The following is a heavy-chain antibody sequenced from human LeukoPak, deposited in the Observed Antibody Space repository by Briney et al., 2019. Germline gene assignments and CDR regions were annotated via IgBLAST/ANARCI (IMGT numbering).Heavy chain of an antibody. CDR1: GGSISSSSYY. J-gene: IGHJ4*02. D-gene: IGHD3-22*01. CDR3: ARASDYYDSSGYLDY. CDR2: IYYSGST. Sequence: PSETLSLTCTVSGGSISSSSYYWGWIRQPPGKGLEWIGCIYYSGSTYYNPSLKSRVTISVDTSKNQFSLKLSSVTAADTAVYYCARASDYYDSSGYLDYWGQGTLVTVSS. V-gene: IGHV4-39*07.